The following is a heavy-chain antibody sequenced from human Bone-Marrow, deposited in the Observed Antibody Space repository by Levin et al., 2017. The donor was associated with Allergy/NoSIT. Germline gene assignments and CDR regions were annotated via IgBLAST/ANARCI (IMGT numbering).Heavy chain of an antibody. CDR1: GIIVSNNY. CDR3: ARTMVPGIIGMN. D-gene: IGHD3-10*01. J-gene: IGHJ4*02. Sequence: VASVKVSCAASGIIVSNNYMSWVRQAPGKGLEWVSTIYSEGSTYYTDSVKGRFTISRDNAKNALFLQMNTLRVEDTAVYYCARTMVPGIIGMNWGQGTLVTVSS. CDR2: IYSEGST. V-gene: IGHV3-53*01.